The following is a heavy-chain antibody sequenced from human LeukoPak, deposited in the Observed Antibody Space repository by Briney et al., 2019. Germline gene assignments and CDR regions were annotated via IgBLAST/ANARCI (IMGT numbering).Heavy chain of an antibody. V-gene: IGHV3-48*01. CDR2: ISSSSSSI. Sequence: GGSLRLSCAASGFSFSIYGMNWVRRAPGKGLEWLSYISSSSSSIYYADSVKGRFTISRDNAENSLYLQMNSLRAEDTAVYYCARGQKQWLVRGGFDYWGQGTLVTVSS. CDR1: GFSFSIYG. D-gene: IGHD6-19*01. J-gene: IGHJ4*02. CDR3: ARGQKQWLVRGGFDY.